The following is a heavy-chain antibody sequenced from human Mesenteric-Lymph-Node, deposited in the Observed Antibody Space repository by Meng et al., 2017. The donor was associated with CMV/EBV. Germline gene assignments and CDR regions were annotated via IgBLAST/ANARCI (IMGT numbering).Heavy chain of an antibody. CDR1: GGSISSYY. CDR2: ISGSGATT. V-gene: IGHV3-23*01. D-gene: IGHD2-2*02. Sequence: ETLSLTCTVSGGSISSYYWSWIRQPPGKGLEGVSGISGSGATTYYADSVKGRFTISRDNSKNTLYLQMNSLRAEDTALYYCAKVGCSSTTCHIDCWGQGTLVTVSS. CDR3: AKVGCSSTTCHIDC. J-gene: IGHJ4*02.